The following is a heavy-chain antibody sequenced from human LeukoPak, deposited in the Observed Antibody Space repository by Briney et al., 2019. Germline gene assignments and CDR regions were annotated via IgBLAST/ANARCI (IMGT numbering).Heavy chain of an antibody. CDR2: IWYDGSTK. Sequence: GGSLRLSCAASGFTFSSFGMHWVRQSPGKGLEWVAVIWYDGSTKVYADSVKGRFTISRDNSRNTLYLQMNSLRVEDTAVYYCARDSSNAADYWGQGSLVAVSS. V-gene: IGHV3-33*01. CDR1: GFTFSSFG. D-gene: IGHD6-13*01. J-gene: IGHJ4*02. CDR3: ARDSSNAADY.